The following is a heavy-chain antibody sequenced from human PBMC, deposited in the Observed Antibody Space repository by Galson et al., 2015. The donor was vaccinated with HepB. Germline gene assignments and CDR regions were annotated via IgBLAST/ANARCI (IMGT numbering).Heavy chain of an antibody. CDR3: ARDLGPFYYDSSAYYPRLNAFDI. J-gene: IGHJ3*02. Sequence: CAISGDSVSSNSAAWNWIRQSPSRGLEWLGRTYYRSNWNNDYAVSVKSRIIINPDTSKNQFSLHLNSVTPEDTAVYFCARDLGPFYYDSSAYYPRLNAFDIWGQGTMVTVSS. V-gene: IGHV6-1*01. D-gene: IGHD3-22*01. CDR2: TYYRSNWNN. CDR1: GDSVSSNSAA.